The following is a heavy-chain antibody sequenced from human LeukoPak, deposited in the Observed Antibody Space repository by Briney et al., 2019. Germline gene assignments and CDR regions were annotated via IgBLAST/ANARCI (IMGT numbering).Heavy chain of an antibody. CDR2: IYSGGST. Sequence: GGSLRLSCAASGFTFDDYAMHWVRQAPGKGLEWVSVIYSGGSTYYADSVKGRFTISRDNSKNTLYLQMNSLRAEDTAVYYCAGGGTPDYWGQGTLVTVSS. CDR1: GFTFDDYA. J-gene: IGHJ4*02. V-gene: IGHV3-66*01. CDR3: AGGGTPDY. D-gene: IGHD5-12*01.